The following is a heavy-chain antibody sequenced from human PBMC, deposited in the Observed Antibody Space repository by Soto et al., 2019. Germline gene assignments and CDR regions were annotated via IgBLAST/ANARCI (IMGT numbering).Heavy chain of an antibody. CDR1: GFNFSRSW. CDR2: MKEDGIEK. CDR3: ARAFYTDY. D-gene: IGHD3-16*01. J-gene: IGHJ4*02. V-gene: IGHV3-7*01. Sequence: GGSLRLSCEASGFNFSRSWMSWVRQAPGKGLEWVANMKEDGIEKYYADSVRGRFTISRDNAKNSVHLQMNSLRVEDTAVYYCARAFYTDYWGQGALVTVSS.